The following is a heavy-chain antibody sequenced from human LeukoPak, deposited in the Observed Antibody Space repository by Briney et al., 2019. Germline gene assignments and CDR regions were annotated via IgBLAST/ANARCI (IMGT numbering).Heavy chain of an antibody. CDR1: GYTFTGYY. V-gene: IGHV1-2*02. CDR3: ARARTNNWYFDL. CDR2: INPNSGGT. D-gene: IGHD2-8*01. J-gene: IGHJ2*01. Sequence: ASVKVSCKASGYTFTGYYMHWVRQAPGQGLEWMGWINPNSGGTNYAQKFQGRVTMTRDTSISTAYMELSRLGSDDTAVYYCARARTNNWYFDLWGRGTLVTVSS.